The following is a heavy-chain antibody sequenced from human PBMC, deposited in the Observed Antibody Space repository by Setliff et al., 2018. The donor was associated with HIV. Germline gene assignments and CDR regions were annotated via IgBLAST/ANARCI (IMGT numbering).Heavy chain of an antibody. D-gene: IGHD3-16*01. CDR1: GGSISSRSHY. V-gene: IGHV4-39*01. J-gene: IGHJ4*02. CDR2: IYYHGST. Sequence: PSETLSLTCAVSGGSISSRSHYWGWIRQPPGKGLEWIGTIYYHGSTYYNPSLKSRVTISIDTSKNQFSLQLTSVTAADTAVYYCVNPSGAMGDFDSWGQGTLVTVSS. CDR3: VNPSGAMGDFDS.